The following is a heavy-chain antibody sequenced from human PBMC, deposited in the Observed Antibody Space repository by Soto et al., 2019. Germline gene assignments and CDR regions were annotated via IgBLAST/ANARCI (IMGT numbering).Heavy chain of an antibody. Sequence: SETLSLTCTVSGGSISSDGNYWSWIRQHPGKGLEWIGYIYYSGSTNYNPSLKSRVTISVDTSKNQFSLKLSSVTAADTAVYYCASSDWAGDRGLDAFDIWGQGTMVTVSS. V-gene: IGHV4-61*08. D-gene: IGHD2-21*02. CDR3: ASSDWAGDRGLDAFDI. CDR1: GGSISSDGNY. CDR2: IYYSGST. J-gene: IGHJ3*02.